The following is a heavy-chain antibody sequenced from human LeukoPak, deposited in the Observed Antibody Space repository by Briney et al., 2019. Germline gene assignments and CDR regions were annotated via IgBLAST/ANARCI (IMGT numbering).Heavy chain of an antibody. CDR2: ISYDGSNK. CDR3: ARDASITIFGVVTHYGMDV. V-gene: IGHV3-30-3*01. Sequence: PGGSLRLSCAASGFTFSSYAMHWVRQAPGKGLEWVAVISYDGSNKYYADSVKGRFTISRDNSKNTLYLQMNSLRAEDTAVYYCARDASITIFGVVTHYGMDVWGQGTTVTVSS. CDR1: GFTFSSYA. J-gene: IGHJ6*02. D-gene: IGHD3-3*01.